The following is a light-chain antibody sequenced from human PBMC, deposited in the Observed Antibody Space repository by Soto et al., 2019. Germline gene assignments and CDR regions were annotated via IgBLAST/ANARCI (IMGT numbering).Light chain of an antibody. CDR3: QQCGSSPRT. J-gene: IGKJ4*01. CDR1: QSISASY. V-gene: IGKV3-20*01. CDR2: SAS. Sequence: EIVLTQSPGTLSLSPGERATLSCRASQSISASYLTWYQQKPGQAPRLLIYSASSRDTGIPDRFSGSGSGTDFTLTISRLEPEDYAVYYCQQCGSSPRTFGGGTKVEIK.